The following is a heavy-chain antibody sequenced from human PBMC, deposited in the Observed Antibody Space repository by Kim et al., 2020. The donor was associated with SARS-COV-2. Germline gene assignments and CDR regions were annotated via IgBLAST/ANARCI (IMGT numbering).Heavy chain of an antibody. Sequence: GGSLRLSCAASGFAFSTYAMHWVRQAPGKGLEWVAVISYDGSNKYYADSVKGRFTISRDNSKNTLYLQMNSLRAEDTVVYYCARDKGIQLWSGLYYGMDV. D-gene: IGHD5-18*01. CDR2: ISYDGSNK. V-gene: IGHV3-30*04. CDR3: ARDKGIQLWSGLYYGMDV. J-gene: IGHJ6*01. CDR1: GFAFSTYA.